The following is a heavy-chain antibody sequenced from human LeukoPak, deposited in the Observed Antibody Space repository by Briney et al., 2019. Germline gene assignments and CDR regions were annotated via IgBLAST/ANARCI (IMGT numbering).Heavy chain of an antibody. V-gene: IGHV4-59*01. Sequence: SETLSLTCTVSGGSISSYYWSWIRQPPGKGLEWIGYIYYSGSTNYNPSLKSRVTISVDTSKNQFSLKLSSVTAADTAVYYCARDGGYYYGWGSYYSFSSCGMDVGAKGPRFTVSS. CDR3: ARDGGYYYGWGSYYSFSSCGMDV. CDR2: IYYSGST. D-gene: IGHD3-10*01. CDR1: GGSISSYY. J-gene: IGHJ6*04.